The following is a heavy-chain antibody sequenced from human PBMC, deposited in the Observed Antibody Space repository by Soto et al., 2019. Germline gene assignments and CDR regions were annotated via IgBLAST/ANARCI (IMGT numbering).Heavy chain of an antibody. V-gene: IGHV2-5*02. D-gene: IGHD3-22*01. CDR2: IYWDDSK. CDR3: ARGDSTGYYPY. J-gene: IGHJ4*02. Sequence: QITLKESGPTLVKPTQTLTLTCTVSGFSLSTGGVGVGWIRQPPGKALEWLALIYWDDSKRFRPSLRDKLTITKDSSKNQVVLRMTNLDPVDTATYYCARGDSTGYYPYWGQGTLVTVSS. CDR1: GFSLSTGGVG.